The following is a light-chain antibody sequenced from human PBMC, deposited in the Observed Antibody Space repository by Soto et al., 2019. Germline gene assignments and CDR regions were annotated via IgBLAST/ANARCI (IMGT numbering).Light chain of an antibody. CDR2: DAS. CDR3: QHSYGTPRT. CDR1: QSISSW. V-gene: IGKV1-5*01. Sequence: DIQRTPSPATLSASVRDRVTITCGASQSISSWLAWYQQKLGRAPRLLIYDASSLESGVPSRFSGSGYGTEFTLTITSLQPEDSATYYCQHSYGTPRTVGQGTKVDI. J-gene: IGKJ1*01.